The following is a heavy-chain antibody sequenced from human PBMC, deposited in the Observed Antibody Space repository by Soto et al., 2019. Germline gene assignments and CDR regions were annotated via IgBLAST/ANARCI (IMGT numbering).Heavy chain of an antibody. V-gene: IGHV4-30-4*01. CDR3: ARVESTTVTFDY. J-gene: IGHJ4*02. CDR2: IYYSGST. Sequence: SETLSLTCTVSGGSISSGDYYWSWIRQPPGKGLEWIGYIYYSGSTYYNPSLKSRVTISVDTSKNQFSLKLSSVTAADTAVYYCARVESTTVTFDYWGQGTLVTVSS. D-gene: IGHD4-17*01. CDR1: GGSISSGDYY.